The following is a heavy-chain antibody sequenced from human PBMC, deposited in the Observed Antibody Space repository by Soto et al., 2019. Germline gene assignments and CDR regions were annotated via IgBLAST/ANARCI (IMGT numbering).Heavy chain of an antibody. Sequence: PGGSLRLSCAASGFTFSSYAMSWVRQAPGKGLEWVSAISGSGGSTYYADSVKGRFTISRDNSKNTLYLQMNSLRAEDTAVYYCAKRIVVVPAAALYYYYGMDVWGQGTTVTVSS. J-gene: IGHJ6*02. CDR3: AKRIVVVPAAALYYYYGMDV. V-gene: IGHV3-23*01. CDR1: GFTFSSYA. CDR2: ISGSGGST. D-gene: IGHD2-2*01.